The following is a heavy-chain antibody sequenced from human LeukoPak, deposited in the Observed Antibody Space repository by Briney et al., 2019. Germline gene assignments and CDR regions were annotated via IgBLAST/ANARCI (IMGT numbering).Heavy chain of an antibody. CDR1: GYTFTSYD. CDR3: ARAGGYSYGGYYYYYYVDV. V-gene: IGHV1-8*01. J-gene: IGHJ6*03. Sequence: GASVKVSCKASGYTFTSYDINWVRQATGQGLEWMGWMNPNSGNTGYAQKFQGRVTMTRNTSISTAYMELSSLRSEDTAVYYCARAGGYSYGGYYYYYYVDVWGKGTTVTVSS. D-gene: IGHD5-18*01. CDR2: MNPNSGNT.